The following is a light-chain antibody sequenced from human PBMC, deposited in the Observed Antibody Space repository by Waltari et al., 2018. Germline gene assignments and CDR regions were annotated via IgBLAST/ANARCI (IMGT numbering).Light chain of an antibody. CDR3: LQYNNNPRT. V-gene: IGKV1-17*01. J-gene: IGKJ1*01. CDR2: AAS. Sequence: DIQMTQSPSSLSASAGDRVTITCRASQDINTYLNWYQQKPGKAPKRLIYAASSLESGVPSRFSGSGSGTDFTLTISSLQPEDFATYYCLQYNNNPRTFGQGTKVEIK. CDR1: QDINTY.